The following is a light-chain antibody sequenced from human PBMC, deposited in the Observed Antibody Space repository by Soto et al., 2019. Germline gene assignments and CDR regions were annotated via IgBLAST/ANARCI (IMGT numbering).Light chain of an antibody. CDR1: SSNIGSNT. J-gene: IGLJ2*01. CDR2: STN. Sequence: QPVLTQPPSASGTPGQRVTISCSGSSSNIGSNTVHWYQQLPGTAPKLLIYSTNQRPSGVPDRFSGSKSGTSASLAISGLQSEDEADYYCAAWDDSLNGPVFGGGTKLTVL. CDR3: AAWDDSLNGPV. V-gene: IGLV1-44*01.